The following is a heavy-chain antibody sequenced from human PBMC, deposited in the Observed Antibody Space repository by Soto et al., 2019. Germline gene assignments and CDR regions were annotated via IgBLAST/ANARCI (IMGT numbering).Heavy chain of an antibody. CDR2: INPSGGST. D-gene: IGHD2-15*01. J-gene: IGHJ5*02. V-gene: IGHV1-46*01. CDR3: ARSSSGGSSYNWFDP. CDR1: GYTFTSYY. Sequence: ASVKVSCKASGYTFTSYYMHWLRQAPGQGLEWMGIINPSGGSTSYAQKFQGRVTMTRDTSTITVYMELSSLRSEDTAVYYCARSSSGGSSYNWFDPWGQGTLVTVSS.